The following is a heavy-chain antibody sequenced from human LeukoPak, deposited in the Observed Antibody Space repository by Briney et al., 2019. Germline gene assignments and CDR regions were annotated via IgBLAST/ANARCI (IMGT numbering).Heavy chain of an antibody. CDR2: IYYSGRT. D-gene: IGHD2-21*01. V-gene: IGHV4-39*01. Sequence: SETLSLTCTVSYGSISDISYYWGWIRQPPGKGLEWIGSIYYSGRTYYNSSLKSRVTISVDTSKNQFSLKLSSVTAADTAVYYCARAPQRSYQHNWFDPWGQGTLVTVSS. CDR3: ARAPQRSYQHNWFDP. J-gene: IGHJ5*02. CDR1: YGSISDISYY.